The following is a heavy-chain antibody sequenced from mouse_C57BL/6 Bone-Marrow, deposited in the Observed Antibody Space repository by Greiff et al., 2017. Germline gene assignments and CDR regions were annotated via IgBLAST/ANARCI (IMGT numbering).Heavy chain of an antibody. D-gene: IGHD1-1*01. J-gene: IGHJ3*01. CDR2: IYPRSGNT. CDR1: GYTLTSYG. CDR3: ARSTYYGSPAWFAY. Sequence: QVQLQQSGAELARPGASVKLSCKASGYTLTSYGISWVKQRTGQGLEWIGEIYPRSGNTYYNEKFKGKATLTADKSSSTAYMELRSLTSEDSAVYFCARSTYYGSPAWFAYWGQGTLVTVSA. V-gene: IGHV1-81*01.